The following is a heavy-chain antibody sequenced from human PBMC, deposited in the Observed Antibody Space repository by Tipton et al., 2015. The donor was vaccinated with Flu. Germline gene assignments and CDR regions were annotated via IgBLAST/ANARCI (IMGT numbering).Heavy chain of an antibody. Sequence: SLRLSCAASGFTFSGYWMHWVRQAPGKGLEWVANLNEDGSEKYYVDSVKGRFTISRDNALHSLYLHMDSLRAEDTALYYCTRAVGGYDSYWGQGTLVTVSS. D-gene: IGHD5-12*01. CDR2: LNEDGSEK. V-gene: IGHV3-7*01. CDR1: GFTFSGYW. J-gene: IGHJ4*02. CDR3: TRAVGGYDSY.